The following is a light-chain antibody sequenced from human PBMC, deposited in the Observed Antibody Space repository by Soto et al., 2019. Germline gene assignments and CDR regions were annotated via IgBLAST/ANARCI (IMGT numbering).Light chain of an antibody. Sequence: DIQMTQSPSTLSAFVGDRVTITCRASQSISTWLAWYQQKPGKPPKVLIYHASSLESGVPSRFSGSGSGTEFTLPITTLQPEDFATYYCHQFNSYPYSFGQGTKLEI. CDR1: QSISTW. V-gene: IGKV1-5*01. CDR2: HAS. J-gene: IGKJ2*03. CDR3: HQFNSYPYS.